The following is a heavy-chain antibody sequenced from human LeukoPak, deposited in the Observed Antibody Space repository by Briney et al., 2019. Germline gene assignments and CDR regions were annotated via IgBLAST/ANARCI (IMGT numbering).Heavy chain of an antibody. V-gene: IGHV3-30*18. J-gene: IGHJ4*02. CDR2: ISYDGSNK. CDR1: GFTFSSYG. Sequence: GGSLRLSCAASGFTFSSYGMHWVRQAPGKGLEWVAVISYDGSNKYYADSVKGRFTISRDNSKNTLYLQMNSLRTEDTAVYYCANALHSSSWYIFASGYWGQGTPVTVSS. D-gene: IGHD6-13*01. CDR3: ANALHSSSWYIFASGY.